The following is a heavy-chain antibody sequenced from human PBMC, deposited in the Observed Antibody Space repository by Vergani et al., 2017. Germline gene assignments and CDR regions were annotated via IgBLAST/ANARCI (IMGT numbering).Heavy chain of an antibody. CDR1: GFSFNSYW. CDR3: ARARCIETCYMSNWLDS. Sequence: DVHLAESGGGFFQPGGSLRLSCSASGFSFNSYWMHWVRQVPGKGLLWVSRIKSDGSITAYADSVNGRFTISRDNAQNTLYLQMNSLRVEDTGVYYCARARCIETCYMSNWLDSRGQGSLVTVSS. CDR2: IKSDGSIT. D-gene: IGHD3-16*02. J-gene: IGHJ5*01. V-gene: IGHV3-74*03.